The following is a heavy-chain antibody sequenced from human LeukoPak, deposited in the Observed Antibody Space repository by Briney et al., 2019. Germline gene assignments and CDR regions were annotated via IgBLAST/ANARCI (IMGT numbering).Heavy chain of an antibody. CDR1: GGSISSYF. CDR2: VYYSGST. D-gene: IGHD3-16*01. CDR3: AHFRGGAFDF. V-gene: IGHV4-59*05. Sequence: TSETLSLTCTVSGGSISSYFWSWIRQPPGKGLEWIGSVYYSGSTYYNPSLKSRVTISVDTSKNQFALKLRSVNAADTAVYYCAHFRGGAFDFWGQGTMVTVSA. J-gene: IGHJ3*01.